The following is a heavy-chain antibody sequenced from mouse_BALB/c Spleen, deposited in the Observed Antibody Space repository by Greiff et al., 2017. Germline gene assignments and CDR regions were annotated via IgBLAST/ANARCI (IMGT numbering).Heavy chain of an antibody. Sequence: EVKLVESGGGLVQPGGSRKLSCAASGFTFSSFGMHWVRQAPEKGLEWVAYISSGSSTIYYADTVKGRFTISRDNPKNTLFLQMTSLRSEDTAMYYCARGLVGYFDYWGQGTTLTVSS. D-gene: IGHD1-1*02. CDR1: GFTFSSFG. J-gene: IGHJ2*01. CDR2: ISSGSSTI. CDR3: ARGLVGYFDY. V-gene: IGHV5-17*02.